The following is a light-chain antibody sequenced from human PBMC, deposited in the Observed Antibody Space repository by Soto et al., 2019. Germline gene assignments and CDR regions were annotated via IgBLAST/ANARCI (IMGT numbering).Light chain of an antibody. J-gene: IGKJ3*01. CDR2: RAS. V-gene: IGKV3-20*01. Sequence: EIVLTQSPGTLSLSPGERATLSCRASQSVASSYLAWYQQKPGQAPRLLIYRASIRATGIPDRFSGSGSGTDFTLTISRLEPEDFAVHYCHQYPRSPHTFGPGTKVDI. CDR3: HQYPRSPHT. CDR1: QSVASSY.